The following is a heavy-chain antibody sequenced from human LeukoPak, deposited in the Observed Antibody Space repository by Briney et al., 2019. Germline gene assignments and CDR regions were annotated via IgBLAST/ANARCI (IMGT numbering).Heavy chain of an antibody. CDR2: MSSSSSYI. J-gene: IGHJ4*02. Sequence: GGSLRLSCAASGFTFSNYNMNWVRQAPGQGLEWVSSMSSSSSYIYYADSLKGRFTISRDNARNSLYLQMNSLRAEDTAVYYCARDAQGGYNYGGLDYWGQGTLVTVSS. CDR3: ARDAQGGYNYGGLDY. D-gene: IGHD5-18*01. V-gene: IGHV3-21*01. CDR1: GFTFSNYN.